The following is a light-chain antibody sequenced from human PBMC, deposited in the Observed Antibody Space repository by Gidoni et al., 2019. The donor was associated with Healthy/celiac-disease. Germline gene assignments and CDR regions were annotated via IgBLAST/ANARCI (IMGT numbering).Light chain of an antibody. CDR1: SSAVGSYNL. J-gene: IGLJ3*02. CDR2: EGS. CDR3: CSYAGSSWV. V-gene: IGLV2-23*01. Sequence: SDLTQPAYASGSPGQSITISCTGTSSAVGSYNLVSWYQQCPGNAPTLIIYEGSKGPSGVSIRFSGSKSANTASLTIAGLQAEDESDYYCCSYAGSSWVFGGGTKLTVL.